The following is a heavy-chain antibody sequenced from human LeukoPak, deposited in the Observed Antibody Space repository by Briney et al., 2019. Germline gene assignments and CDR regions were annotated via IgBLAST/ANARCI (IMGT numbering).Heavy chain of an antibody. J-gene: IGHJ6*02. CDR1: GGTFSSYA. CDR3: ARLQDYGDPYGMDV. D-gene: IGHD4-17*01. Sequence: SVKVSCKASGGTFSSYAISWVRQAPGQGLEWMGRIIPILGIANYAQKFQGRVTITADRSTSTAYMELSSLRSEDTAVYYCARLQDYGDPYGMDVWGQGTTVTVSS. CDR2: IIPILGIA. V-gene: IGHV1-69*04.